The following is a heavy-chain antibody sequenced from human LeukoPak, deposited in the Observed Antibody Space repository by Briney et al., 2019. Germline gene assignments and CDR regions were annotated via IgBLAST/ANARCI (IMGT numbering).Heavy chain of an antibody. CDR1: GGSISSGDYY. D-gene: IGHD3-10*01. CDR2: IYYSGST. CDR3: ARGFSITMVRGVINDAFDI. J-gene: IGHJ3*02. V-gene: IGHV4-30-4*01. Sequence: SETLSLTCTVSGGSISSGDYYWSWMRPPPGKGLEWIGYIYYSGSTYYNPSLKSRVTISVDTSKNQFSLKLSSVTAADTAVYYCARGFSITMVRGVINDAFDIWGQGTMVTVSS.